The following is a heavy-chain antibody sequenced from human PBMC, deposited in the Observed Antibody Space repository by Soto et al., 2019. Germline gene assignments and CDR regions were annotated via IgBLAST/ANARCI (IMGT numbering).Heavy chain of an antibody. J-gene: IGHJ4*02. CDR3: ASAGGYCSSTSCYAGYFDY. V-gene: IGHV3-23*01. D-gene: IGHD2-2*01. CDR2: ISGSGGST. CDR1: GFTFSSYA. Sequence: GGSLRLSCAASGFTFSSYAMSWVRQAPGKGLEWVSAISGSGGSTYYADSVKGRFTISIDNSKNTLYLQMNSLRAEDTAVYYCASAGGYCSSTSCYAGYFDYWGQGTLVTVSS.